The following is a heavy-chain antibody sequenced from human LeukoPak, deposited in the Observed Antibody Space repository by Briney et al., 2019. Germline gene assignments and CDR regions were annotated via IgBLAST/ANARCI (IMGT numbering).Heavy chain of an antibody. CDR1: GYTFASYD. J-gene: IGHJ5*02. Sequence: GASVKVSCKASGYTFASYDINWVRQATGQGLEWLGWMNPNSGNTGYAQKFQGRVTITRNTSISTAYMELSSLRSEDMAVYYCARLMAPYDFWSGYYWGRHNNWFDPWGQGTLVTVSS. D-gene: IGHD3-3*01. CDR3: ARLMAPYDFWSGYYWGRHNNWFDP. V-gene: IGHV1-8*03. CDR2: MNPNSGNT.